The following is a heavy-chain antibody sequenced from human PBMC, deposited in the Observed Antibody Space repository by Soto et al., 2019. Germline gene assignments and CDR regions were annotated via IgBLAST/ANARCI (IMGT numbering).Heavy chain of an antibody. CDR3: AKVRASSWYEIDY. J-gene: IGHJ4*02. V-gene: IGHV3-30*18. CDR1: GFTFSSYG. Sequence: QVQLVESGGGVVQPGRSLRLSCAASGFTFSSYGMHWVRQAPGKGLEWVAVISYDGSNKYYADSVKGRFTISRDNSKNTLYLQMNSLRAEDTAVYYCAKVRASSWYEIDYWGQGTLVTVSS. CDR2: ISYDGSNK. D-gene: IGHD6-13*01.